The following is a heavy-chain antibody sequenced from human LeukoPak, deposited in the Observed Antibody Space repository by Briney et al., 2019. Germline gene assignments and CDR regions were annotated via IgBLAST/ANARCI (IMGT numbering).Heavy chain of an antibody. Sequence: SETLSLTCSASGGSISSYYWSWIRQPPGKGLEWIGRVHGSGDTYYNPSLKSRITISVETSKNQISLRLRSVNAADTAVYYCARDDFEYSVHYGMDVWGQGTTVTVSS. CDR1: GGSISSYY. D-gene: IGHD3-9*01. J-gene: IGHJ6*02. V-gene: IGHV4-4*07. CDR2: VHGSGDT. CDR3: ARDDFEYSVHYGMDV.